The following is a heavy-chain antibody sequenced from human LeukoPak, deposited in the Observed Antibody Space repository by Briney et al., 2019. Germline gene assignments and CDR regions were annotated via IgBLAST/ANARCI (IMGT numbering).Heavy chain of an antibody. V-gene: IGHV1-24*01. CDR1: GYTLTELS. CDR3: ATGTTGGYGSGSYFLFDY. Sequence: ASVKVSCKVSGYTLTELSMHWVRQAPGKGLEWMGGFDPEDGETIYAQKFQGRVTMTEDTSTDTAYMDLSSLRSEDTAVYYCATGTTGGYGSGSYFLFDYWGQGTLVTVSS. CDR2: FDPEDGET. D-gene: IGHD3-10*01. J-gene: IGHJ4*02.